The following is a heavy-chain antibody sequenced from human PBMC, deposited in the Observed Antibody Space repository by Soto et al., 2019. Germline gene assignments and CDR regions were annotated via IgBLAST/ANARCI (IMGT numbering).Heavy chain of an antibody. CDR3: TRPRYDGSGTPFDH. D-gene: IGHD3-22*01. J-gene: IGHJ4*02. Sequence: EVQLVESGGGLVQPGGSLRLSCAASGFTFSSYWMHWVRQAPGKGLVWVSRISGDGSSTTYADSVKGRFIISRDNAKNTLYLKMNSLRVADTAVYYCTRPRYDGSGTPFDHWGQGTLVTVAS. V-gene: IGHV3-74*01. CDR1: GFTFSSYW. CDR2: ISGDGSST.